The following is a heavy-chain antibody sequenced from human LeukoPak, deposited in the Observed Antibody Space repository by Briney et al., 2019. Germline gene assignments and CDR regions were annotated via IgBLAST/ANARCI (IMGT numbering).Heavy chain of an antibody. J-gene: IGHJ4*02. V-gene: IGHV5-51*01. CDR2: IYPGDSDT. D-gene: IGHD4-17*01. CDR3: AGMTTVTTFDY. CDR1: GYKLTNNW. Sequence: GESLKISCKISGYKLTNNWIGWVRQMPGKGLEWMGIIYPGDSDTRYSPSFQGQVTISADKSISTAYLQWSSLKASDTAMYYCAGMTTVTTFDYWGQGTLVTVSS.